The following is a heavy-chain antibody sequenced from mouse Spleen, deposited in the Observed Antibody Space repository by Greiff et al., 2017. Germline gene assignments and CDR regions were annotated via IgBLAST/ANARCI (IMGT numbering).Heavy chain of an antibody. V-gene: IGHV2-2*01. CDR1: GFSLTSYG. J-gene: IGHJ3*01. CDR2: IWSGGST. CDR3: ARDYYGSSAWFAY. D-gene: IGHD1-1*01. Sequence: QVQLKESGPGLVQPSQSLSITCTVSGFSLTSYGVHWVRQSPGKGLEWLGVIWSGGSTDYNAAFISRLSISKDNSKSQVFFEMNSLQADDTAIYYCARDYYGSSAWFAYWGQGTLVTVSA.